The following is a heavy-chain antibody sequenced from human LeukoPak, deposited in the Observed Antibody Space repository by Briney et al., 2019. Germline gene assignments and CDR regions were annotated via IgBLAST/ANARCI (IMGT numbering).Heavy chain of an antibody. J-gene: IGHJ5*02. CDR1: GFTFSSYA. CDR3: AKAPWIDSSGYPNWFDP. CDR2: ISGSGGST. D-gene: IGHD3-22*01. Sequence: GGSLRLSCAASGFTFSSYAMSWVRQAPGKGLEWVSAISGSGGSTYYADSVKGRFTIPTDNTNNTLYLHINSLSAEDTAVYHCAKAPWIDSSGYPNWFDPWGQGTLVTVSS. V-gene: IGHV3-23*01.